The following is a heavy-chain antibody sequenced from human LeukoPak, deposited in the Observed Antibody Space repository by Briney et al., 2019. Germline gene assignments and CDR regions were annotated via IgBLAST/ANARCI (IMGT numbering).Heavy chain of an antibody. CDR2: INHSGST. CDR3: ARGRGMARWPFDY. CDR1: GGSFSGYY. Sequence: PSETLSLTCAVYGGSFSGYYWSWIRQPPGKGLEWIGEINHSGSTNYNPSLKSRVTISVDTSKNQFSLKLSSVTAADTAVYYCARGRGMARWPFDYWGQGILVTVSS. J-gene: IGHJ4*02. D-gene: IGHD4-23*01. V-gene: IGHV4-34*01.